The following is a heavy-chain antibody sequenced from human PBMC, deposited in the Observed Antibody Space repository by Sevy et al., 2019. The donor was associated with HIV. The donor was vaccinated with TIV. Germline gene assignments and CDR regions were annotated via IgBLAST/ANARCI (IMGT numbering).Heavy chain of an antibody. V-gene: IGHV3-30*18. CDR1: GFTFSSYG. CDR2: ISYDGSNK. CDR3: AKIGADISGYYYGMDV. D-gene: IGHD3-9*01. J-gene: IGHJ6*02. Sequence: GGSLRLSCAASGFTFSSYGMHWVRQAPGKGLEWVAVISYDGSNKYYADSVKGRFTISRDNSKNTLYLQMNSLRAEDTAVYYCAKIGADISGYYYGMDVWGQGTTVTVSS.